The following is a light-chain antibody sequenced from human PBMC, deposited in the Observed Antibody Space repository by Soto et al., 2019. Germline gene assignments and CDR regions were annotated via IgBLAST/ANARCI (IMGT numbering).Light chain of an antibody. J-gene: IGKJ4*01. CDR2: DAS. CDR1: QSVSSY. V-gene: IGKV3-11*01. Sequence: EIVLTQSPGTLSLSPGERATLSCRASQSVSSYYLAWYQQKPGQAPRLLIYDASNTATGIPARFSGSGSGTDFTLTISSLEPEDFAVYYCQQRSNWTLTFGGGTKVDIK. CDR3: QQRSNWTLT.